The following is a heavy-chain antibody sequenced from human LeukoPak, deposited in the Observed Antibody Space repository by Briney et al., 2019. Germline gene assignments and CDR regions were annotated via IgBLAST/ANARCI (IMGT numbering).Heavy chain of an antibody. CDR1: GDSISSYY. J-gene: IGHJ3*02. CDR2: IYYSGST. D-gene: IGHD3-9*01. V-gene: IGHV4-59*01. Sequence: PSETLSLTCTVCGDSISSYYWSWIRQPPGKGLEWIGYIYYSGSTNYNPSLKSRVTISVDTSTNQFSLKLSSVTAADTAVYYCVSFVLRYFDRHIDAFDIWGQGTMVTVSS. CDR3: VSFVLRYFDRHIDAFDI.